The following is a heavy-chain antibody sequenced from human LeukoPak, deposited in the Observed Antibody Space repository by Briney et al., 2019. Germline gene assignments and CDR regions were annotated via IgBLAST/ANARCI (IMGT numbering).Heavy chain of an antibody. Sequence: ASVKVSCKASGYTFTSYGISWVRQAPGQGLEWMGWISAYNGNTNYAQNLQGRVTMTTDTSTSTAYMELRSLRSDDTAMYYCAREGSIQLGSREFDPWGQGTLVTVSS. D-gene: IGHD5-18*01. V-gene: IGHV1-18*01. CDR2: ISAYNGNT. CDR3: AREGSIQLGSREFDP. J-gene: IGHJ5*02. CDR1: GYTFTSYG.